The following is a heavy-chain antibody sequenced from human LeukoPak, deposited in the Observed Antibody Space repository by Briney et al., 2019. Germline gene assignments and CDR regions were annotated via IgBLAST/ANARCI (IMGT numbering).Heavy chain of an antibody. D-gene: IGHD6-19*01. CDR2: ISYDGSNK. CDR1: GFTFSSYA. Sequence: GSLRLSCAASGFTFSSYAMHWVRQAPGKGLEWVAVISYDGSNKYYADSVKGRFTISRDNSKNTLYLQMNSLRAEDTAVYYCARDGWQWLSNLPDYWGQGTLVTVSS. V-gene: IGHV3-30*04. J-gene: IGHJ4*02. CDR3: ARDGWQWLSNLPDY.